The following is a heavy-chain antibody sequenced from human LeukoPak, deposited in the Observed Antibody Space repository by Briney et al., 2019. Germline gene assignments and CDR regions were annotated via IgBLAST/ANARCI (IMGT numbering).Heavy chain of an antibody. D-gene: IGHD5-24*01. CDR1: GFTFSSYS. CDR3: ARSRWLQFVDY. V-gene: IGHV3-21*01. J-gene: IGHJ4*02. CDR2: ISSSSSYI. Sequence: PGGSLRLSCAASGFTFSSYSMNWVRQAPGRGLEWVSSISSSSSYIYYADSVKGRFTISRDNAKNSLYLQMNSLRAEDTAVYYCARSRWLQFVDYWGQGTLVTVSS.